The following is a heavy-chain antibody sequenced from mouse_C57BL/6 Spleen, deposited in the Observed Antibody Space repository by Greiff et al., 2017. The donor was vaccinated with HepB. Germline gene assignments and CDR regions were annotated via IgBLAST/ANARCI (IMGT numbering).Heavy chain of an antibody. CDR3: TRSGPYGYAGAWFAY. CDR1: GYTFTDYE. D-gene: IGHD2-2*01. Sequence: VQLQQSGAELVRPGASVTLSCKASGYTFTDYEMHWVKQTPVHGLEWIGAIDPETGGTAYNQKFKGKAILTADKSSSTAYMELRSLTSEDSAVYYCTRSGPYGYAGAWFAYWGQGTLVTVSA. V-gene: IGHV1-15*01. CDR2: IDPETGGT. J-gene: IGHJ3*01.